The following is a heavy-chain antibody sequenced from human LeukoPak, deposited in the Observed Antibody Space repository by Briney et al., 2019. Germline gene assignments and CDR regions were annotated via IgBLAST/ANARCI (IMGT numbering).Heavy chain of an antibody. J-gene: IGHJ4*02. V-gene: IGHV3-21*01. D-gene: IGHD1-26*01. CDR1: GFTFSSYS. CDR2: ISSSSTYI. CDR3: ARGQSESGYFDY. Sequence: GSLRLSCAASGFTFSSYSMNWVRQAPGKGLEWVSSISSSSTYIYYADSVKGRFTISRDNAKNSLSLQMNSLRAEDTAVYYCARGQSESGYFDYWGQGTLVTVPS.